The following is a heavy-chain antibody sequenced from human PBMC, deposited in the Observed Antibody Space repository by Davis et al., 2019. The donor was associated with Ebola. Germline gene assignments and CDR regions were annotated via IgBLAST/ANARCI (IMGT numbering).Heavy chain of an antibody. J-gene: IGHJ6*02. Sequence: GESLKISCAASGFTFSSYEMNWVRQAPGKGLEWVSYISSSGSTIYYADSVKGRFTISRDNAKNSLYLQMNSLRAEDTAVYYCARDVATITSYYYYYYYGMDVWGQGTTVTVSS. CDR2: ISSSGSTI. D-gene: IGHD5-24*01. V-gene: IGHV3-48*03. CDR3: ARDVATITSYYYYYYYGMDV. CDR1: GFTFSSYE.